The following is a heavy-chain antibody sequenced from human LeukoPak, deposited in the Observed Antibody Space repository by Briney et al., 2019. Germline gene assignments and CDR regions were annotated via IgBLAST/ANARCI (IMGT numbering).Heavy chain of an antibody. D-gene: IGHD6-19*01. CDR3: AKRGIAVADMIDY. CDR2: ISGSGGST. J-gene: IGHJ4*02. V-gene: IGHV3-23*01. Sequence: PGGSLRPSCAASGFTFSSYVMTWVRQAPGKGLEWVSAISGSGGSTYYADSVKGRFTISRDNSKNTLYLQMSSLSAEDTAVYYCAKRGIAVADMIDYWGQGTLVTVPS. CDR1: GFTFSSYV.